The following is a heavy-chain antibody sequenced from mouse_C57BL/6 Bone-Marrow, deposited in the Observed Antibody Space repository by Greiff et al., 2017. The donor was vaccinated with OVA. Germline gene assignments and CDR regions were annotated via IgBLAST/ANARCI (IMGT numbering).Heavy chain of an antibody. D-gene: IGHD2-4*01. CDR2: ISYDGSN. V-gene: IGHV3-6*01. J-gene: IGHJ2*01. Sequence: EVKLMESGPGLVKPSQSLSLTCSVTGYSITSGYYWNWIRQFPGNKLEWMGYISYDGSNNYNPSLKNRISITRDTSKNQFFLKLNSVTTEDTATYYCAREQGNMRLRVVDYWGQGTTLTVSS. CDR3: AREQGNMRLRVVDY. CDR1: GYSITSGYY.